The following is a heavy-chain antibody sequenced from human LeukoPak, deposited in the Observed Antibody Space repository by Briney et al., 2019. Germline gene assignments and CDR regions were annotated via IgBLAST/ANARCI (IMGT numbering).Heavy chain of an antibody. J-gene: IGHJ1*01. Sequence: ASVKVSCKASGYTFTSYGISWVRQAPGQGLEWMGWISAYNGNTNYAQKLQGRVTMTTDTSTSTAYMELRSLRSDDTAVYYCAIEDSSSGWQAEYFQHWGQGTLVAVSP. CDR3: AIEDSSSGWQAEYFQH. CDR2: ISAYNGNT. CDR1: GYTFTSYG. V-gene: IGHV1-18*01. D-gene: IGHD6-19*01.